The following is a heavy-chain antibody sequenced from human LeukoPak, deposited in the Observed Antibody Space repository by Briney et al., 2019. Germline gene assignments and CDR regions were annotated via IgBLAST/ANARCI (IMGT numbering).Heavy chain of an antibody. CDR3: ARRYCSGGTCYGDY. D-gene: IGHD2-15*01. CDR1: GGSISSYY. Sequence: PSETLSLTCTVSGGSISSYYWSWIRQPPGKGLEWIGYIYYSGSTNYNPSLKSRVTISVDTSKDQFSPKLSSVTAADTAVYYCARRYCSGGTCYGDYWGQGTLVTVSS. J-gene: IGHJ4*02. V-gene: IGHV4-59*08. CDR2: IYYSGST.